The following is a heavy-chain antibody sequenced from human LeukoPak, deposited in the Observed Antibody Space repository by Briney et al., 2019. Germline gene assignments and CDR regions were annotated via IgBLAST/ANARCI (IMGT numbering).Heavy chain of an antibody. Sequence: PGGSLRLSCAASGFTVSSNYMNWVRQAPGKGLEWVSSISSSSSYIYYADSVKGRFTISRDNAKNSLYLQMNSLRAEDTAVYYCASSLGSGHYVSFDYWGQGTLVTVSS. CDR2: ISSSSSYI. CDR1: GFTVSSNY. D-gene: IGHD3-3*01. CDR3: ASSLGSGHYVSFDY. J-gene: IGHJ4*02. V-gene: IGHV3-21*01.